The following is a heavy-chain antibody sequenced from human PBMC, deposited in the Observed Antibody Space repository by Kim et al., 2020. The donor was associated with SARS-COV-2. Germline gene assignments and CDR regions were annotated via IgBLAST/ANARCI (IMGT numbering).Heavy chain of an antibody. CDR2: IYRGGST. J-gene: IGHJ4*02. CDR1: GFTVSSNY. Sequence: GGSLRLSCAASGFTVSSNYMSWVRQAPGKGLEWVSFIYRGGSTYYADSVEGRFTISRDNSQNTLYLQMNSLRTEDTAVYYCARGVQAARYDFWSGYYPSTFDYWGQGTLVTVSS. CDR3: ARGVQAARYDFWSGYYPSTFDY. V-gene: IGHV3-53*01. D-gene: IGHD3-3*01.